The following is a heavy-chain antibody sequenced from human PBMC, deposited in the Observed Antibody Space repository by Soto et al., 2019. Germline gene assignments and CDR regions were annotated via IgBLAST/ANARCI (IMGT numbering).Heavy chain of an antibody. CDR2: ITWNSGII. Sequence: DVQLVESGGGLVQPGRSLRLSCAASGFTFDDYAMHWVRQPPGKGLEWVSGITWNSGIIGYADSVKGRFTISRDNAKNSLYLQMISLRPEDTALYYCAKDQGYSTSYYGYVDLWGRGTLVTVSS. CDR3: AKDQGYSTSYYGYVDL. D-gene: IGHD6-13*01. V-gene: IGHV3-9*01. J-gene: IGHJ2*01. CDR1: GFTFDDYA.